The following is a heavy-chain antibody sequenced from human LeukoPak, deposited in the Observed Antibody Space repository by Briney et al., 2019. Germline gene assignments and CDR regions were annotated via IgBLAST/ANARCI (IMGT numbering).Heavy chain of an antibody. Sequence: PGGSLRLSCAASGFTFSNYWMHWVRQAPGKGLVWVSRIKTDGTYASYAESVKGRFTVPRDNAKNTLHLQMNSLRAEDTAVYYCVRWQDIWGQGTMVTVSS. V-gene: IGHV3-74*01. CDR3: VRWQDI. J-gene: IGHJ3*02. CDR2: IKTDGTYA. CDR1: GFTFSNYW.